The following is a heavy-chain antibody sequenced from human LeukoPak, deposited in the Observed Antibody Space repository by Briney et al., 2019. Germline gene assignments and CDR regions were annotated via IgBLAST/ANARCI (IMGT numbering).Heavy chain of an antibody. J-gene: IGHJ4*02. CDR2: IRYDGSNK. V-gene: IGHV3-30*02. CDR1: GFTFSTYG. D-gene: IGHD7-27*01. Sequence: GGSLRLSCAASGFTFSTYGMHWVRQAPGKGLEWVAFIRYDGSNKYYAESVKGRFTISRDNSKNTLYVQMNSLRTEDTAVYYCARERSGEDFDYWGQGTLVTVSS. CDR3: ARERSGEDFDY.